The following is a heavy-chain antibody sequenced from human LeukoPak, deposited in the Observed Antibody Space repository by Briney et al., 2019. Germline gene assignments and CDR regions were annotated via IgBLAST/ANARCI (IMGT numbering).Heavy chain of an antibody. Sequence: GGSLRLSCTVSGFTLSSYAMAWVRQAPGKGLDWVSTISDSGSSTFYADSVKGRFTISRDNSRNIVFLQINSLRAEDTAMYNCTGLYGGSYAYWGQGTLVTVSS. CDR3: TGLYGGSYAY. CDR2: ISDSGSST. D-gene: IGHD1-26*01. CDR1: GFTLSSYA. V-gene: IGHV3-23*01. J-gene: IGHJ4*02.